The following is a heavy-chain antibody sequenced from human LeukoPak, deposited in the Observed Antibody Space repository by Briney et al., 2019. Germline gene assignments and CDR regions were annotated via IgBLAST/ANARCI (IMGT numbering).Heavy chain of an antibody. Sequence: GGSLRLSCAASGFIFRSYAMSWVRQAPGKGLEWVSSISGSGGSTYYADSVKGRFTISRDNFKNTVYLQMNSLRAEDTAVYFGAIHRSYISDVCHVTFYYSGQGTLWTVSS. V-gene: IGHV3-23*01. CDR3: AIHRSYISDVCHVTFYY. CDR2: ISGSGGST. J-gene: IGHJ4*02. D-gene: IGHD2-8*02. CDR1: GFIFRSYA.